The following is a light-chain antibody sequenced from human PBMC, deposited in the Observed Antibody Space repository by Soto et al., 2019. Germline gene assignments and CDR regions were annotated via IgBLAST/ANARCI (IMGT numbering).Light chain of an antibody. Sequence: EIVLTQSPGTLSLSPGERATLSCRVSQSVSSNYLAWFQQKPGQAPRLLIYGASRRATGIPDRFSGSGSGTDFTLTISRLEPEDFAVYYCQQYGTSPITFGQGTRLEIK. CDR1: QSVSSNY. CDR3: QQYGTSPIT. V-gene: IGKV3-20*01. CDR2: GAS. J-gene: IGKJ5*01.